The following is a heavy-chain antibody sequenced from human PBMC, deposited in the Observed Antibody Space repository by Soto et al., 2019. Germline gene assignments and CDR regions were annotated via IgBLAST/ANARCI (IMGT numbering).Heavy chain of an antibody. D-gene: IGHD6-13*01. CDR2: ISAYNGNT. V-gene: IGHV1-18*04. J-gene: IGHJ3*02. CDR3: ASRSSSSWYEAFDI. Sequence: ASGKVSCKASGYTFTSYGISWVRQAPGQGLEWMGWISAYNGNTNYAQKLQGRVTMTTDTSTSTAYMELRSLRSDDTAVYYCASRSSSSWYEAFDIWGQGTMVTVSS. CDR1: GYTFTSYG.